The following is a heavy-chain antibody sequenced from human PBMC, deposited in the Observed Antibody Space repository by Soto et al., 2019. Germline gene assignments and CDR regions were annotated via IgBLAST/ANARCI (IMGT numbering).Heavy chain of an antibody. CDR3: TRDRLWFGPGAPDS. CDR1: GFIFSTYS. D-gene: IGHD3-10*01. J-gene: IGHJ4*02. Sequence: EVQLVESGGGLVQPGGSLRLSCAASGFIFSTYSMNWVRQAPGKGLEWLAHITSSSSTIYYADSVKGRFSISRDNVKNSLFLQMSSLKDEDTAVYYCTRDRLWFGPGAPDSWGQGTLVTVSS. V-gene: IGHV3-48*02. CDR2: ITSSSSTI.